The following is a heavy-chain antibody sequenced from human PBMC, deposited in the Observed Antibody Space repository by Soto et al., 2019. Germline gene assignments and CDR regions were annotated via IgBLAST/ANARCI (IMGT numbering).Heavy chain of an antibody. CDR2: INCYNGNK. J-gene: IGHJ4*02. CDR3: ARDVEFWRGYFDS. CDR1: GYTFTSYG. Sequence: ASVKVSCKTSGYTFTSYGVSWVRQAPGQGLEWMGWINCYNGNKNYAQKFRGRITLTTETSTSTAYMELKTLRPDDTAVYYCARDVEFWRGYFDSWGQGTLLTV. V-gene: IGHV1-18*04. D-gene: IGHD3-3*01.